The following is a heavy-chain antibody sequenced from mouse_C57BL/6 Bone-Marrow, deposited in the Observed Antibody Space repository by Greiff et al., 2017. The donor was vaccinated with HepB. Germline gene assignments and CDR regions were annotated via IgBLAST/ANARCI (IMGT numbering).Heavy chain of an antibody. V-gene: IGHV1-62-2*01. Sequence: VMLVESGAELVKPGASVKLSCKASGYTFTEYTIHWVKQRSGQGLEWIGWFYPGSGSIKYNEKFKDKATLTADKSSSTVYMELSRLTSEDSAVYFCARHPLRQLRLRTSYYFDYWGQGTTLTVSS. CDR1: GYTFTEYT. CDR2: FYPGSGSI. J-gene: IGHJ2*01. D-gene: IGHD3-2*02. CDR3: ARHPLRQLRLRTSYYFDY.